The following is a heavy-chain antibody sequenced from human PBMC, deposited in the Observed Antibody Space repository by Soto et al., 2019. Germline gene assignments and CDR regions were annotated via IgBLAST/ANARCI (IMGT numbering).Heavy chain of an antibody. CDR2: IIPIFSTA. J-gene: IGHJ6*02. D-gene: IGHD1-26*01. CDR1: GGTYSSYA. CDR3: ARPFEVGAIHRYPEYYYYGMHV. Sequence: ASVKVSCKASGGTYSSYAISWVRQAPGQGLEWMGGIIPIFSTANYAQKLQGRVTINADESTSTAYMELSSLRSEDKAEYYCARPFEVGAIHRYPEYYYYGMHVWGQGTTLTVS. V-gene: IGHV1-69*13.